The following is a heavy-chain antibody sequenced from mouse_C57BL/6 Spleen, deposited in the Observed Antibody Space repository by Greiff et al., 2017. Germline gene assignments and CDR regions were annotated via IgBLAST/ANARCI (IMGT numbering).Heavy chain of an antibody. J-gene: IGHJ4*01. CDR2: IYPGGGNT. Sequence: QVQLQQSGAELVRPGASVKLSCKASGYTFTDYYINWVKQRPGQGLEWIARIYPGGGNTYYNEKFKGKATLTAEKSSSTAYMQLSSLTSEVSAVYFCARLIDDYAMDYWGQGTSVTVSA. V-gene: IGHV1-76*01. CDR3: ARLIDDYAMDY. CDR1: GYTFTDYY.